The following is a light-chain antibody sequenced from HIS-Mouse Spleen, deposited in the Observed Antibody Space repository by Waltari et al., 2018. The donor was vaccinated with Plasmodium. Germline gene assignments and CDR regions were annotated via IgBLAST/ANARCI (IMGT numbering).Light chain of an antibody. CDR1: QSVSSN. Sequence: EIVMPQSPATLSVSPGERATLPCRASQSVSSNLAGYQQKPGQAPRLLIYGASTRATGIPARFSGSGSGTEFTLTISSLQSEDFAVYYCQQYNNWSFTFGPGTKVDIK. V-gene: IGKV3-15*01. J-gene: IGKJ3*01. CDR3: QQYNNWSFT. CDR2: GAS.